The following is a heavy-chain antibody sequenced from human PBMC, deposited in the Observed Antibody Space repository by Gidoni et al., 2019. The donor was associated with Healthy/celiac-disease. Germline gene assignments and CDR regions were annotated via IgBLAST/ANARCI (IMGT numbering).Heavy chain of an antibody. Sequence: QVQLVQSGAEVKKPGSSVKVSCKASGGTFSSYAISWVPPAPGQGLEWMGGIIPIFGTANYAQKFQGRVTITADESTSTAYMELSSLRSEDTAVYYCARDQYAGTRWGETHRHYYYYYYYMDVWGKGTTVTVSS. CDR1: GGTFSSYA. CDR2: IIPIFGTA. CDR3: ARDQYAGTRWGETHRHYYYYYYYMDV. J-gene: IGHJ6*03. V-gene: IGHV1-69*01. D-gene: IGHD1-7*01.